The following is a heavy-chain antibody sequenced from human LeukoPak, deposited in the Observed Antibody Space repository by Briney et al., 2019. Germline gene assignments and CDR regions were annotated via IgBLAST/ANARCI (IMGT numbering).Heavy chain of an antibody. CDR2: ISYDGSNK. J-gene: IGHJ4*02. Sequence: GRALRLSCAASGFTFSSYAMHWVRQAPGKGLEWVAVISYDGSNKYYADSVKGRFTISRDNSKNTMNLQMNSLRAEDTAKYYCARDRCRGSSCEWGGYSYGYYFDYWGQGTLVTVSS. CDR3: ARDRCRGSSCEWGGYSYGYYFDY. V-gene: IGHV3-30-3*01. D-gene: IGHD5-18*01. CDR1: GFTFSSYA.